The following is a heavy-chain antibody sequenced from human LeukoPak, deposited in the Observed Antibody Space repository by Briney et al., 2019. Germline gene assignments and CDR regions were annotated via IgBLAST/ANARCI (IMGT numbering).Heavy chain of an antibody. Sequence: GESLKISCKGSGYTFTSYWISWVRQAPGQGLEWMGWINPNSGGTNSAQKFQGRVTMTRDTSISTAYMELSRLRSDDTAVYYCARDGTAGVDYWGQGTLVTVSS. D-gene: IGHD1/OR15-1a*01. J-gene: IGHJ4*02. CDR3: ARDGTAGVDY. CDR2: INPNSGGT. CDR1: GYTFTSYW. V-gene: IGHV1-2*02.